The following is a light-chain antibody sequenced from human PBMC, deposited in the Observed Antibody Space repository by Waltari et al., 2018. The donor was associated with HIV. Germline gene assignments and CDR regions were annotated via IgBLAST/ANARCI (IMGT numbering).Light chain of an antibody. V-gene: IGLV3-10*01. CDR1: ALPKKY. CDR2: EDS. Sequence: SYELTQPPSVSVSPGQTARITCSGDALPKKYPYWYQQKSGQAPVLVIYEDSKRPSGIPERFSGSSSGTMATLTISGAQVEDEADYYCYSTDSSGNHTWVFGGGTKLTVL. CDR3: YSTDSSGNHTWV. J-gene: IGLJ3*02.